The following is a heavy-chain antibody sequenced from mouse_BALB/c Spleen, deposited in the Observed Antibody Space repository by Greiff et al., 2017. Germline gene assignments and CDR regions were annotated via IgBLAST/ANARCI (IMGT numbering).Heavy chain of an antibody. CDR2: ISDGGSYT. D-gene: IGHD2-3*01. CDR1: GFTFSDYY. V-gene: IGHV5-4*02. CDR3: ARVDGYV. J-gene: IGHJ1*01. Sequence: EVQVVESGGGLVKPGGSLKLSCAASGFTFSDYYMYWVRQTPEKRLEWVATISDGGSYTYYPDSVKGRFTISRDNAKNNLYLQMSSLKSEDTAMYYCARVDGYVWGAGTTVTVSS.